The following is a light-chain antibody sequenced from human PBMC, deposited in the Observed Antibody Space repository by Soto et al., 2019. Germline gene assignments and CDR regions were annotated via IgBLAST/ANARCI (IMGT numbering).Light chain of an antibody. Sequence: TQSPSSLSASVGDRVTITCRASQSVRSSLGWYQQKPGQPPRLLIYDASNRATGIPARFSGSGSGTDFTLTISSLEPEDFAIYFCQQRSDWPRITFGQGTRLEIK. J-gene: IGKJ5*01. CDR1: QSVRSS. V-gene: IGKV3-11*01. CDR2: DAS. CDR3: QQRSDWPRIT.